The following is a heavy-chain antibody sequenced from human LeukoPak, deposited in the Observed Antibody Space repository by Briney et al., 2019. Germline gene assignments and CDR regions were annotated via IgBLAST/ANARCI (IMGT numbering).Heavy chain of an antibody. CDR1: AFTFRSYA. CDR3: AKGAASRGYTYVAN. V-gene: IGHV3-23*01. D-gene: IGHD5-18*01. CDR2: VSGSGGST. Sequence: GGSLRLSCAASAFTFRSYAMIWVRQAPGKGLEWVSTVSGSGGSTYYADSVKGRFTISRDNSNNTLFLQMNSLRAEDTAVYYCAKGAASRGYTYVANWGQGTLVTVSS. J-gene: IGHJ4*02.